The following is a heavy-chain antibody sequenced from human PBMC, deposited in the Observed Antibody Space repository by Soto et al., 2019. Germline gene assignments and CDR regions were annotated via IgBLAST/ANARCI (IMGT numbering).Heavy chain of an antibody. CDR1: GYSFTSYW. Sequence: GESLKISCKGSGYSFTSYWISWVRQMPGKGLEWMGRIDPSDSYTNYSPSFQGHVTISADKSISTAYLQWSSLKASDTAMYYCARFTIGGVICPPYSYYYYCMDVWGQGTTVTVSS. D-gene: IGHD3-16*02. J-gene: IGHJ6*02. CDR2: IDPSDSYT. CDR3: ARFTIGGVICPPYSYYYYCMDV. V-gene: IGHV5-10-1*01.